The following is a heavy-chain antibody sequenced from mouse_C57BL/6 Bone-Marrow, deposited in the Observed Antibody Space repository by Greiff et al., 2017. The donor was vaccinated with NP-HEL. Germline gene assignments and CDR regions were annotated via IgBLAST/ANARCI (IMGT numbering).Heavy chain of an antibody. CDR2: IDPENGDT. CDR3: TGRGYYFDY. CDR1: GFNIKDNY. V-gene: IGHV14-4*01. J-gene: IGHJ2*01. Sequence: EVQLQQSGAELVRPGASVKLSCTASGFNIKDNYMHWVKQRPEQGLEWIGWIDPENGDTEYASKFQGKATITADTSSNTAYLQLSSLTSEDTAVYYCTGRGYYFDYWGQGTTLTVSS.